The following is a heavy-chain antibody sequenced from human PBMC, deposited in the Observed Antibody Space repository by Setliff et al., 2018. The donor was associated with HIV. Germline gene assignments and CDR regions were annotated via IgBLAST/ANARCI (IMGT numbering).Heavy chain of an antibody. Sequence: SETLSLTCTVSGGSISSGDYYWSWIRQPPGKGLEWIGNIYDSESTYYNPSLKSRVTISVDTSKNHFSLKLNSVTAADTAIYYCARAPGPYGGYNFWGGRNDYHYMDVWGKGTTVTVSS. D-gene: IGHD3-3*01. J-gene: IGHJ6*03. CDR2: IYDSEST. CDR3: ARAPGPYGGYNFWGGRNDYHYMDV. V-gene: IGHV4-30-4*08. CDR1: GGSISSGDYY.